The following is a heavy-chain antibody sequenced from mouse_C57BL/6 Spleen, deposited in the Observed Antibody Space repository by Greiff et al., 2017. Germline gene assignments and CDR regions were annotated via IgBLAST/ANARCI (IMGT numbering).Heavy chain of an antibody. D-gene: IGHD3-2*02. Sequence: VQLQQSGAELVRPGTSVKVSCKASGYAFTNYLIEWVKQRPGQGLEWIGVINPGSGGTNYNEKFKGKATLTADKSSSTAYMQLSSLTSEDAAVYFCAISSGYGYWGQGTTLTVSS. J-gene: IGHJ2*01. CDR1: GYAFTNYL. V-gene: IGHV1-54*01. CDR3: AISSGYGY. CDR2: INPGSGGT.